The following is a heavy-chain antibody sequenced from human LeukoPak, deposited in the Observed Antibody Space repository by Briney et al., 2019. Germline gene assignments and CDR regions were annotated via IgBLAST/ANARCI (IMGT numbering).Heavy chain of an antibody. J-gene: IGHJ6*03. D-gene: IGHD2-2*02. CDR2: ISYDGSNK. Sequence: GGSLRLSCAASGFTFSSYAMHWVRQAPGKGLEWVAVISYDGSNKYYPDSAKGRFTISRDNSKNTLYLQMNSLRAEDTAVYYCAREISDCSSTSCYTLGPYYYYYYYMDVWGKGTTVTVSS. V-gene: IGHV3-30*04. CDR1: GFTFSSYA. CDR3: AREISDCSSTSCYTLGPYYYYYYYMDV.